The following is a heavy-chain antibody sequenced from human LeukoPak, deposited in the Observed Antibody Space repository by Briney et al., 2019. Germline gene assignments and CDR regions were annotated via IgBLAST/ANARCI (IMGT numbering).Heavy chain of an antibody. D-gene: IGHD6-19*01. Sequence: KCGESLKISCKGSGYSFTSYWISWVRQMPGKGLEWMGRIDPSDSYTNYSPSFQGHVTISADKSISTAYLQWSSLKASDTAMYYCARHVVAAVAGLWWFDPWGQGTLVTVSS. CDR3: ARHVVAAVAGLWWFDP. CDR1: GYSFTSYW. J-gene: IGHJ5*02. V-gene: IGHV5-10-1*01. CDR2: IDPSDSYT.